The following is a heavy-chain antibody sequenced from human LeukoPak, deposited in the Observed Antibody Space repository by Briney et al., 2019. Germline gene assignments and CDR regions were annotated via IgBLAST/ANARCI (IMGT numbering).Heavy chain of an antibody. CDR1: GFTFSSYS. Sequence: GGSLRLSCEGSGFTFSSYSMIWVRQAPGKGLEWVSSIRGDSTETRHADSLMGRFTISRDNAKKSLYLQMNSLRAEDTAVYYCARGHFGVVLDYWGQGTLVTVSS. J-gene: IGHJ4*02. V-gene: IGHV3-21*01. D-gene: IGHD3-3*01. CDR2: IRGDSTET. CDR3: ARGHFGVVLDY.